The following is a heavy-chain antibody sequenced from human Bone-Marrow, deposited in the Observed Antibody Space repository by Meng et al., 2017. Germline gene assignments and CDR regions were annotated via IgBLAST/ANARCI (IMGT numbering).Heavy chain of an antibody. CDR1: GFIFSTYS. Sequence: EVQLVESGGGLVKPGGSLRLSCVASGFIFSTYSMNWVRQDPGKGLEWVSAISGSGGSTYYADSVKGRFTISRDNSKNTLYLQMNSLRAEDTAVYYCAKDRRPREHNWFDPWGQGTLVTVSS. CDR3: AKDRRPREHNWFDP. CDR2: ISGSGGST. J-gene: IGHJ5*02. V-gene: IGHV3-23*04. D-gene: IGHD5-24*01.